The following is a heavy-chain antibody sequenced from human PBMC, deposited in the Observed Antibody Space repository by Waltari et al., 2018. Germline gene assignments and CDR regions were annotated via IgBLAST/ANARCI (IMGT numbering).Heavy chain of an antibody. CDR3: AREADYWSGTYYYYYMDV. CDR1: GFTFSNYV. CDR2: MTSTSGYI. J-gene: IGHJ6*03. Sequence: EVQLVESGGGLVKPGGSLRLSCATSGFTFSNYVMNWVRRAPGKGLEWVASMTSTSGYIYYLDSVKGRFTITRDNAKDSLYLQMNSLRVEDTAVYYCAREADYWSGTYYYYYMDVWGKGTTVTVSS. D-gene: IGHD3-3*01. V-gene: IGHV3-21*02.